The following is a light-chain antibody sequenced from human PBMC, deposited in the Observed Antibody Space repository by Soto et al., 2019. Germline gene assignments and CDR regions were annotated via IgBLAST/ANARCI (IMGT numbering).Light chain of an antibody. CDR2: DVS. V-gene: IGLV2-14*01. Sequence: ALTQPASVSGSPGQSITISCTGTSSDVGGYNYVSWYQQHPGKAPKLMIYDVSNRPSGVSNRFSGSKSGNTASLTISGLQAEDEADYYCSSYTSSSTPVVFGGGTQLTVL. J-gene: IGLJ2*01. CDR3: SSYTSSSTPVV. CDR1: SSDVGGYNY.